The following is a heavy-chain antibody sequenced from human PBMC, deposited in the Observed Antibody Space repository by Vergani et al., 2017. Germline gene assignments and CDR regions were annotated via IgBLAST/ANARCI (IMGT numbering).Heavy chain of an antibody. V-gene: IGHV4-34*01. CDR3: ARGDIYCSGGSCYSIXFDY. J-gene: IGHJ4*02. CDR1: GGSFSGYY. Sequence: QVQLQQWGAGLLKPSETLSLTCAVYGGSFSGYYWSWIRQPPGKGLEWIGEINHSGSTNYNPSLKSRVTISVDTSKNQFSLKLSSVTAADTAVYYCARGDIYCSGGSCYSIXFDYWGQGTLVTVSS. CDR2: INHSGST. D-gene: IGHD2-15*01.